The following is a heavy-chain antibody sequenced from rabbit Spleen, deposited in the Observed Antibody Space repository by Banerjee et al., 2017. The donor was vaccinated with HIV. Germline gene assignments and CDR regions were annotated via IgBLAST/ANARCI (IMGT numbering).Heavy chain of an antibody. CDR2: IDPFFGTT. CDR1: GFAFSNYY. V-gene: IGHV1S7*01. Sequence: QLVESGGGLVKPEGSLKLSCKGSGFAFSNYYMSWVRQAPGKGLEWIGYIDPFFGTTYYASWVNGRFTISSDNAQNTVFLQMSSLTVADTATYFCARDPAYASGSGDYIPYLWGPGTLVTVS. D-gene: IGHD1-1*01. CDR3: ARDPAYASGSGDYIPYL. J-gene: IGHJ4*01.